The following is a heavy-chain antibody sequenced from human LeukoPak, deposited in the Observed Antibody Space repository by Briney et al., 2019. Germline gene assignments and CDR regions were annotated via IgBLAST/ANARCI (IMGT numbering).Heavy chain of an antibody. CDR2: INWNGGST. J-gene: IGHJ6*03. Sequence: RPGGSLRLSCAASGFTFDDYGMSWVRHAPGKGLEWVSGINWNGGSTGYADSVKGRFTISRDNAKNSLYLQMNSLRAEDTALYYCARAPAPYSSSSLTFEAYYYYYMDVWGKGTTVTVSS. D-gene: IGHD6-13*01. V-gene: IGHV3-20*04. CDR1: GFTFDDYG. CDR3: ARAPAPYSSSSLTFEAYYYYYMDV.